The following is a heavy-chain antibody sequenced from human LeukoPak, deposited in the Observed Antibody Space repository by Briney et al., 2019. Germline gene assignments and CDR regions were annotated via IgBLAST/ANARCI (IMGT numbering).Heavy chain of an antibody. J-gene: IGHJ3*02. Sequence: GGSLRLSCVASGFTFSSYWMSWVRQAPGKGLEWVANIKQDGSEKYCVDSVKGRFTISRDNAKKSLYLQMNSLRAEDTAVYYCAGSRVPGAVDIWGQGTMVTVSS. D-gene: IGHD2-15*01. CDR2: IKQDGSEK. CDR3: AGSRVPGAVDI. CDR1: GFTFSSYW. V-gene: IGHV3-7*05.